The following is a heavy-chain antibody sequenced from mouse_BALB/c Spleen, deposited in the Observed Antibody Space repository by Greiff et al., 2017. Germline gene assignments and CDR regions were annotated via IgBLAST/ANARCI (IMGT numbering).Heavy chain of an antibody. J-gene: IGHJ2*01. CDR2: IRNKANGYTT. CDR1: GFTFTDYY. Sequence: EVKLMESGGGLVQPGGSLRLSCATSGFTFTDYYMSWVRQPPGKALEWLGFIRNKANGYTTEYSASVKGRFTISRDNSQSILYLQMNTLRAEDSATYYCARDSLNYYGSSYYFDYWGQGTTLTVSS. V-gene: IGHV7-3*02. D-gene: IGHD1-1*01. CDR3: ARDSLNYYGSSYYFDY.